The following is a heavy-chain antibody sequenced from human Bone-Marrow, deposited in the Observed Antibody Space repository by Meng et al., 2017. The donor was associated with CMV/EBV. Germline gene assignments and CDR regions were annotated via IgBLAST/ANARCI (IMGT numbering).Heavy chain of an antibody. CDR3: AKGRWLQGETDLDY. D-gene: IGHD5-24*01. CDR1: GFTFSAYA. Sequence: GESLKISCAASGFTFSAYAMHWVRQAPGKGLEWVAVIWYDGNYEYYADSVEGRFTISRDNSKNTLYLQMNSLRADDTAVYYCAKGRWLQGETDLDYWGQGTLVTVSS. V-gene: IGHV3-33*03. J-gene: IGHJ4*02. CDR2: IWYDGNYE.